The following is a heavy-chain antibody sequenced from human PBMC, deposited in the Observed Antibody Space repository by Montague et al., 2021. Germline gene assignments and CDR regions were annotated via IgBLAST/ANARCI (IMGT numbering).Heavy chain of an antibody. Sequence: SVKVSCKASGYTFTTYAIHWVRQAPGQRPEWMGWINAGNGNTYYSQKFQGRVTIARDTSATTAYMELSNLRSEDTAVYYCARDRDQQIWLGLFDYRGQGTLVTVSS. D-gene: IGHD5-18*01. CDR2: INAGNGNT. J-gene: IGHJ4*02. V-gene: IGHV1-3*01. CDR3: ARDRDQQIWLGLFDY. CDR1: GYTFTTYA.